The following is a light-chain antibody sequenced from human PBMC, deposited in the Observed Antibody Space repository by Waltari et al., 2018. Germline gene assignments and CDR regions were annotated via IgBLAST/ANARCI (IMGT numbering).Light chain of an antibody. J-gene: IGLJ2*01. CDR1: ELDNMF. CDR2: HDV. CDR3: QAWDGTTVI. Sequence: SYEVTQPPSVSVSPGQTASITCPGDELDNMFVWWYQPKPGRSPVVISYHDVKRPSGIPERFSGSSSGKTATLTIGGTQAMDEADYYCQAWDGTTVIFGGGTKLTVL. V-gene: IGLV3-1*01.